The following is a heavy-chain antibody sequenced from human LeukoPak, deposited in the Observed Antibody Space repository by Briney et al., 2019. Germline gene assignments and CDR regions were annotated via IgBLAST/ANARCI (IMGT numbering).Heavy chain of an antibody. Sequence: SETLSLTCAVSGGSISSGGYSWSWIRQPSGKGLEWIGYIYHSGSTYYNPSLKSRVTISVDRSKNQFSLKLSSVTAADTAVYYCARGGSSVQDFDYWGQGTLVTVSS. D-gene: IGHD1-26*01. V-gene: IGHV4-30-2*01. J-gene: IGHJ4*02. CDR2: IYHSGST. CDR3: ARGGSSVQDFDY. CDR1: GGSISSGGYS.